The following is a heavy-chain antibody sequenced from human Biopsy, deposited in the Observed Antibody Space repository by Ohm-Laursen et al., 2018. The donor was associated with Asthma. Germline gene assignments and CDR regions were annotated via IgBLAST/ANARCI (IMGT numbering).Heavy chain of an antibody. D-gene: IGHD2-15*01. CDR3: ARKAGSCISRTCYSLDF. CDR1: GGTFNTYV. CDR2: INSVFGAT. V-gene: IGHV1-69*13. J-gene: IGHJ4*02. Sequence: SVKVSCKSLGGTFNTYVIGWVRQAPGQGLEWMGGINSVFGATTYPQKFQDRVTITADDSTSTVYVELSSLRSEDTAVYYCARKAGSCISRTCYSLDFWGQGTLVTVSS.